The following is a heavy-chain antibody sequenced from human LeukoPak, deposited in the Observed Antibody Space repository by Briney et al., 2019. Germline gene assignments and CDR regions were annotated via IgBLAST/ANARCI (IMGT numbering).Heavy chain of an antibody. CDR3: ARQVPDGTFSAYYDSSGYPGDY. CDR1: GGSISSSSYY. D-gene: IGHD3-22*01. CDR2: IYYSGST. Sequence: SETLSLTCTVSGGSISSSSYYWGWIRQPPGKGLEWIGSIYYSGSTYYNPSLKSRVTISVDTSKNQFSLKLSSVTAADTAVYYCARQVPDGTFSAYYDSSGYPGDYWGQGTLVTVSS. J-gene: IGHJ4*02. V-gene: IGHV4-39*01.